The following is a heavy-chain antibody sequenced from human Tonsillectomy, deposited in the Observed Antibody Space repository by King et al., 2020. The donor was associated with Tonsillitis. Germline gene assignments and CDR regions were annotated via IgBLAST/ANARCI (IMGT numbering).Heavy chain of an antibody. V-gene: IGHV3-30*18. CDR2: ISYDGSDK. CDR1: GFTFSSYG. J-gene: IGHJ4*02. Sequence: QPVQSGGRVVQPGRSLRLSCAASGFTFSSYGMHWVRQAPGKGLEWVAVISYDGSDKYYADSVKGRFTISRDNSKNTLYLQMNSLRAEDTAVYYCAKDLYYYVSSGYLDSWGQGTLVTVSS. CDR3: AKDLYYYVSSGYLDS. D-gene: IGHD3-22*01.